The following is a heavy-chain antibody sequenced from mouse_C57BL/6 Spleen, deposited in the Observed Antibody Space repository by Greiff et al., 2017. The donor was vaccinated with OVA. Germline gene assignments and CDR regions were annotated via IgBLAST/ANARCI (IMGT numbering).Heavy chain of an antibody. CDR2: IYPSDSET. J-gene: IGHJ3*01. D-gene: IGHD2-1*01. CDR3: AREGIYYGKRAWFAY. CDR1: GYTFTSYW. V-gene: IGHV1-61*01. Sequence: QVHVKQPGAELVRPGSSVKLSCKASGYTFTSYWMDWVKQRPGQGLEWIGNIYPSDSETHYNQKFKDKATLTVDKSSSTAYMQLSSLTSEDSAVYYCAREGIYYGKRAWFAYWGQGTLVTVSA.